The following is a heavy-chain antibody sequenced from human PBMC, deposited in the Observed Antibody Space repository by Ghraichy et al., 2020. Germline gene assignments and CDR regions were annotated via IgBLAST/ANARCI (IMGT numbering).Heavy chain of an antibody. Sequence: GESLNISCAASGFTFNTYYMTWVRQAPGKGLEWVANIKQDGGEKYYVDSVKGRFIISRDNAKDSVYLQRNSLRAEDTAVYYCGRGGYIYGSNPVDYWGLETQVTVSS. CDR1: GFTFNTYY. V-gene: IGHV3-7*04. CDR2: IKQDGGEK. CDR3: GRGGYIYGSNPVDY. J-gene: IGHJ4*02. D-gene: IGHD5-18*01.